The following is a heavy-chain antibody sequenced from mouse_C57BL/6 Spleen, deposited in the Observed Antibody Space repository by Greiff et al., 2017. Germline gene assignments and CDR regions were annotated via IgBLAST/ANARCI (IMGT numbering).Heavy chain of an antibody. CDR1: GYAFSSYW. V-gene: IGHV1-80*01. CDR2: IYPGDGDT. J-gene: IGHJ2*01. CDR3: ARRGWDDFDY. Sequence: SGASVKISCKASGYAFSSYWMNWVKQRPGKGLEWIGQIYPGDGDTNYNGKFKGKATLTADKSSSTAYMQLSSLTSEDSAVYFCARRGWDDFDYWGQGTTLTVSS. D-gene: IGHD4-1*01.